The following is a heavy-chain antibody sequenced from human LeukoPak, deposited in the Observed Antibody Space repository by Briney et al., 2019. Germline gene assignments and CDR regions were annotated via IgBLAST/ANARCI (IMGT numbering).Heavy chain of an antibody. CDR3: AREGDSYWD. D-gene: IGHD3-16*01. Sequence: ASVKVSCKASGYTFTGYYMHWVRQAPGQGLEWMGWINSNSGGTYYAQKFQDRVTLTRDTSITTAYLELGRLTSDDTAVYYCAREGDSYWDWGQGTLVTVSS. J-gene: IGHJ4*02. V-gene: IGHV1-2*02. CDR1: GYTFTGYY. CDR2: INSNSGGT.